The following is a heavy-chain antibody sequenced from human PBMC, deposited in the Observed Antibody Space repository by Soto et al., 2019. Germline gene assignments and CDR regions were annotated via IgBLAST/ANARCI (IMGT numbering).Heavy chain of an antibody. V-gene: IGHV3-23*01. CDR3: AKGGYYYGSGPYPFDT. CDR1: GFTFSSYA. CDR2: ISGSGGST. D-gene: IGHD3-10*01. J-gene: IGHJ5*02. Sequence: GGSLRLSCAASGFTFSSYAMTWVRQAPGKGLEWVSGISGSGGSTYYADSVKGRFTISRDNSKNTLYLQMNSLRAEDTAVYYCAKGGYYYGSGPYPFDTWGQGTLVTVSS.